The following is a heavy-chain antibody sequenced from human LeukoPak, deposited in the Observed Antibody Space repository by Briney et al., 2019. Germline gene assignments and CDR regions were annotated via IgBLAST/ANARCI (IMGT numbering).Heavy chain of an antibody. CDR3: VRDVRGVGGDYYYMDV. J-gene: IGHJ6*03. CDR1: GFIFNTHW. Sequence: GGSLRLSCAASGFIFNTHWMHWVRQGPGKGLVWVSRINHDGSSTTYADSVKGRFTVSRDNAKNTLYLQMHSLRAEDTAVYYCVRDVRGVGGDYYYMDVWGKGTTVTVSS. CDR2: INHDGSST. D-gene: IGHD3-10*01. V-gene: IGHV3-74*01.